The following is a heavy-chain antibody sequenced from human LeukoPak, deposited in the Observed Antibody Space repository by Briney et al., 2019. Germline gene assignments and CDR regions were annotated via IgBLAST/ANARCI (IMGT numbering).Heavy chain of an antibody. D-gene: IGHD2-15*01. V-gene: IGHV1-69*04. CDR3: AREVVADPFDY. J-gene: IGHJ4*02. Sequence: SVTVSCKASGGTFSSYTNSLVRQAPAQGLEWMGRIIPILGIANYAQKFQGRVTITADKSTSTAYMELSSLRSEDTAVYYCAREVVADPFDYWGQGTLVTVSS. CDR2: IIPILGIA. CDR1: GGTFSSYT.